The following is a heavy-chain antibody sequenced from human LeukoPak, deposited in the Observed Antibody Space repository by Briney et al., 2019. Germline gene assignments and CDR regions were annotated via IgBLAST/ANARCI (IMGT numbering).Heavy chain of an antibody. Sequence: SETLSLTCTVSGGSISNYYWSWIWQPAGKGLEWIGRIYTSENSSYNPSLKSRVTMSVDTSKNQFSLKLSSVTAADTAVYYCARDRGSAYDYWGQGTLVSVSS. CDR2: IYTSENS. CDR3: ARDRGSAYDY. CDR1: GGSISNYY. V-gene: IGHV4-4*07. J-gene: IGHJ4*02. D-gene: IGHD2-15*01.